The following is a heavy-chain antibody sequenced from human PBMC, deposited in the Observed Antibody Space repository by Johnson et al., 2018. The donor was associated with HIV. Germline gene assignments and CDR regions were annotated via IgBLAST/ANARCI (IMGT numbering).Heavy chain of an antibody. CDR2: ITSTADGGTT. D-gene: IGHD1-26*01. Sequence: MLLVESGGGLVQPGRSLRLSCAASGFTFDDYAMHWVRQAPGKGLEWIGFITSTADGGTTQYAASVRGRFTISRDDSKSIAYLQMNCLKAEDTAVYYCARERGSGGYYSAFDICGPGTMVTVSS. CDR3: ARERGSGGYYSAFDI. V-gene: IGHV3-49*04. J-gene: IGHJ3*02. CDR1: GFTFDDYA.